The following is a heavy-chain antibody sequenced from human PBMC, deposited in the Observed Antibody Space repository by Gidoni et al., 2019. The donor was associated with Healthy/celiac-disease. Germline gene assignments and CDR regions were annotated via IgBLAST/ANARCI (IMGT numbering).Heavy chain of an antibody. D-gene: IGHD5-12*01. J-gene: IGHJ3*02. CDR1: GGSISSGGYY. CDR2: IYYSGST. CDR3: ARDLFVEMATTTGAFDI. V-gene: IGHV4-31*01. Sequence: QVQLQESGPGLVKPSQTLSLTCTVSGGSISSGGYYWSWIRQHPGKGLEWIGYIYYSGSTYYNQFSLKLSSVTAADTAVYYCARDLFVEMATTTGAFDIWGQGTMVTVSS.